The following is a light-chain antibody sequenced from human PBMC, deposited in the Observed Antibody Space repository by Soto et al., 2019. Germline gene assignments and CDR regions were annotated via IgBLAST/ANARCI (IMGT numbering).Light chain of an antibody. CDR3: QQCYSSPRT. J-gene: IGKJ1*01. V-gene: IGKV1-39*01. Sequence: DIQMTQSPSTLSASVGDRVTITCRASQSITTHVNWYQQKLGKAPTLLIYAASSLQSGVPSRFSGSGSGTDFTLTISSLQPEDFATYFCQQCYSSPRTFGQGT. CDR2: AAS. CDR1: QSITTH.